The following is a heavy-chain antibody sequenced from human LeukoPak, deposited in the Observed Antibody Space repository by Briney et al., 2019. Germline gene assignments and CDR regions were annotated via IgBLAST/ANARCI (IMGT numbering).Heavy chain of an antibody. CDR2: INHSGST. J-gene: IGHJ4*02. CDR3: ARCWAWGVISDWYLDY. V-gene: IGHV4-34*01. D-gene: IGHD6-19*01. CDR1: GGSFSSYY. Sequence: SETLSLTCTVSGGSFSSYYWSWIRKPPGKGLEWIGEINHSGSTNYYPSLKSRVTISVDTTKNQFSLKLSSVTAADTAVYYCARCWAWGVISDWYLDYWGQGTLVTVSS.